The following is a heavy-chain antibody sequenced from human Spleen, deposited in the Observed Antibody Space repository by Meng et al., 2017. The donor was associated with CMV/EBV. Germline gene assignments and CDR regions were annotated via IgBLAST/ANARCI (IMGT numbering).Heavy chain of an antibody. CDR2: ISYDGSNK. V-gene: IGHV3-30*14. Sequence: GESLKISCAASGFTFSSYAMHWVRQAPGKGLEWVAVISYDGSNKYYADSVKGRFTISRDNSKNTLYLQMNSLRAEDTAVYYCARVPYWGQGTLVTVSS. CDR1: GFTFSSYA. J-gene: IGHJ4*02. CDR3: ARVPY.